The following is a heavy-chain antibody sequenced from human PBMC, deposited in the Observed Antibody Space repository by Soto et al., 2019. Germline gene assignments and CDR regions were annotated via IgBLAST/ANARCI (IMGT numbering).Heavy chain of an antibody. CDR1: GFTFSSYA. V-gene: IGHV3-23*01. D-gene: IGHD1-26*01. CDR3: AKDRFGLWELLSSAQIFDY. J-gene: IGHJ4*02. CDR2: ISGSGGST. Sequence: GGSLRLSCAASGFTFSSYAMSWVRQAPGKGLEWVSAISGSGGSTYYADSVKGRFTISRDNSKNTLYLQMNSLRAEDTAVYYCAKDRFGLWELLSSAQIFDYWGQGTLVTVSS.